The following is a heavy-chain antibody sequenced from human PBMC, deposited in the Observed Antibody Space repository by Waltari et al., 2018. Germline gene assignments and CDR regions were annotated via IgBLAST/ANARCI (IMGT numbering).Heavy chain of an antibody. J-gene: IGHJ3*01. CDR3: ARRSGYYDL. D-gene: IGHD3-3*01. CDR2: LYYTGTP. V-gene: IGHV4-39*07. CDR1: VGPISSSSYS. Sequence: QLQLQESGPGLLKPSETLSLTCTVSVGPISSSSYSWGWIRQPPGKGLEWIADLYYTGTPYYNPSLKSRVTISVDTSRNQFSLKLSSVTAADTAVYFCARRSGYYDLWGQGTMVTVSS.